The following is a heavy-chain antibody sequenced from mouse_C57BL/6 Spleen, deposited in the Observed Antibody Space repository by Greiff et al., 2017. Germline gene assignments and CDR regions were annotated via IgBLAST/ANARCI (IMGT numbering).Heavy chain of an antibody. Sequence: VQLQQSGAELARPGASVKLSCTASGFTFTSYGISWVKQRTGQGLEWIGEIYPRSGNTYYNAQFKGKATMTAYKSSRTAYLQLRSLTSEDTAVYYVTEDDNSYVGYWGQGTTLTVSS. V-gene: IGHV1-81*01. J-gene: IGHJ2*01. CDR2: IYPRSGNT. D-gene: IGHD1-1*01. CDR3: TEDDNSYVGY. CDR1: GFTFTSYG.